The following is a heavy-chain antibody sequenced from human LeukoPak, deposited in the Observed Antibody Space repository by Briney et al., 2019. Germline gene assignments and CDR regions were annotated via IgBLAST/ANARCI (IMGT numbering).Heavy chain of an antibody. D-gene: IGHD1-7*01. J-gene: IGHJ3*01. V-gene: IGHV3-30*04. CDR3: ARNYEGLF. CDR2: ISSDGGNK. Sequence: GRSLRLSCAASGLTFSSSEMVWVRQAPGKGLEWVATISSDGGNKFYADSVKGRFTIARDNSKNALYLQMNSLRADDTAVYYCARNYEGLFWGQGTMVTVSS. CDR1: GLTFSSSE.